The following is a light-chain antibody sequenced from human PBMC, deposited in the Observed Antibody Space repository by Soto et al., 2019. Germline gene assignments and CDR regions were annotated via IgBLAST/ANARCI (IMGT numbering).Light chain of an antibody. J-gene: IGKJ1*01. CDR3: QQYGSSPTWT. Sequence: EIVLTQSPGTLSLSPGERATLSCRASQSVSSSYLAWYQQKPGQAPRLLIYGASSRATGIPDRFSGSGSGTDFTLTISRLEPEDVAVYYCQQYGSSPTWTFGQGTRWIS. CDR2: GAS. CDR1: QSVSSSY. V-gene: IGKV3-20*01.